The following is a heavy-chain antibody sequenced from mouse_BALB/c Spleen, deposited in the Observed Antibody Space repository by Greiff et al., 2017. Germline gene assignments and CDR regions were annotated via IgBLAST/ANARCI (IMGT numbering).Heavy chain of an antibody. CDR2: IWGGGST. CDR1: GFSLSRYS. V-gene: IGHV2-6-4*01. J-gene: IGHJ2*01. Sequence: VKVVESGPGLVAPSQSLSITCTVSGFSLSRYSVHWVRQPPGKGLEWLGMIWGGGSTDYNSALKSRLSISKDNSKSQVFLKMNSLQTDDTAMYYCARTELTGNYFDYWGQGTTLTVSS. CDR3: ARTELTGNYFDY. D-gene: IGHD4-1*01.